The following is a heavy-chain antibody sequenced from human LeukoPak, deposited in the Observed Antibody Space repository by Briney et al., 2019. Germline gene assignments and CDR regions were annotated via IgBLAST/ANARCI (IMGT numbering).Heavy chain of an antibody. D-gene: IGHD3-22*01. J-gene: IGHJ1*01. V-gene: IGHV3-43*02. Sequence: GGSLRLSCAASGFTFDDYAMHWVRQAPGKGLEWVSLISGDGGSTYYADSVKGRFTISRDSSKNSLYLQMNSLRTEDTALYYCAKDWQYYYDSSGYLQHWGQGTLVTVSS. CDR1: GFTFDDYA. CDR3: AKDWQYYYDSSGYLQH. CDR2: ISGDGGST.